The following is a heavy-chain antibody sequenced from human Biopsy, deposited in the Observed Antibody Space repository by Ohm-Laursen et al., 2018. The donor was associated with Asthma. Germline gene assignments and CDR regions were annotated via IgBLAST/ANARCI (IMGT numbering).Heavy chain of an antibody. CDR1: GDSFSNYA. V-gene: IGHV1-69*13. CDR3: ARGYSGSDRIVYYYSGLEV. CDR2: LIPVLGTP. J-gene: IGHJ6*02. D-gene: IGHD5-12*01. Sequence: ASVKVSCKASGDSFSNYAISWVRQAPGQGLEWMGGLIPVLGTPDHAQMFEGRVTITADESMSTAYMELSSLSSEDTAVYYCARGYSGSDRIVYYYSGLEVWGQGTTVTVSS.